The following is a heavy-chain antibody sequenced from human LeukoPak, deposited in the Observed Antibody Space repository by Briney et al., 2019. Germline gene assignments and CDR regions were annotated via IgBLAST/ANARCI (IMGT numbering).Heavy chain of an antibody. CDR2: INPNSGGT. CDR1: GYTFTGYH. CDR3: ASRSSTVAKFPFHY. D-gene: IGHD4-17*01. Sequence: ASVKVSCKASGYTFTGYHMHWVRQAPGQGLEWMGWINPNSGGTNYALGFQGRVTMTRDTSISTAYMELTGLTSDDTAVYYCASRSSTVAKFPFHYWGQGTLVTVSS. V-gene: IGHV1-2*02. J-gene: IGHJ4*02.